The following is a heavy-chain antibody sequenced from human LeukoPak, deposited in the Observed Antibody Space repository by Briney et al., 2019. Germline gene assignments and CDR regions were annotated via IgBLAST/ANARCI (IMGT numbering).Heavy chain of an antibody. V-gene: IGHV4-59*01. J-gene: IGHJ3*02. D-gene: IGHD3-10*01. CDR2: IYYSGST. CDR1: GGSISSYY. CDR3: ARDAHYYGSGVIAFDI. Sequence: PSETLSLTCTVSGGSISSYYWSWIRQPPGKGLEWIGYIYYSGSTNYNPSLKSRVTISVDTSKNQFSLKLSSVTAADTAVYYCARDAHYYGSGVIAFDIWGQGTMVTVSS.